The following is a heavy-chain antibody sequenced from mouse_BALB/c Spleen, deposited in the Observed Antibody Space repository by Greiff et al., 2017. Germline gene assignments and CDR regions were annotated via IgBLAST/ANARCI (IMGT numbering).Heavy chain of an antibody. Sequence: VKLQESGAELVRPGSSVKISCKASGYAFSSYWMNWVKQRPGQGLEWIGQIYPGDGDTNYNGKFKGKATLTADKSSSTAYMQLSSLTSEDSAVYFCARNGYYWYFDVWGAGTTVTVSS. J-gene: IGHJ1*01. CDR2: IYPGDGDT. D-gene: IGHD2-2*01. CDR3: ARNGYYWYFDV. CDR1: GYAFSSYW. V-gene: IGHV1-80*01.